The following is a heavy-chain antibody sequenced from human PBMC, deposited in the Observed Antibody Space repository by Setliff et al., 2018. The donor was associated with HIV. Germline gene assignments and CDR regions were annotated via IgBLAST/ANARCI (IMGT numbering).Heavy chain of an antibody. CDR1: GGSTSSGGYY. J-gene: IGHJ5*02. Sequence: SETLSLTCTVSGGSTSSGGYYWSWIRQHPGKGLEWIGYIYDSGKTYYNPALKSRVSISVDTSKNQFSLDLRSVTAADTAVYYCARGTRTSLNWFDPWG. CDR3: ARGTRTSLNWFDP. V-gene: IGHV4-31*03. CDR2: IYDSGKT. D-gene: IGHD2-8*01.